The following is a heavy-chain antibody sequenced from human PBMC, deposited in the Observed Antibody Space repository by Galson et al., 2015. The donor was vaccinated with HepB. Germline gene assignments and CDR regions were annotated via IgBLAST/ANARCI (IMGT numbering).Heavy chain of an antibody. V-gene: IGHV3-23*05. CDR2: IFGNGDST. CDR3: AKGYGLFDS. CDR1: GFAFHSHA. Sequence: SLRLSCAASGFAFHSHAMSWVRQAPGRGLEWISGIFGNGDSTFYADSVKGRFTVSRDNSNNMLYLQMNSLRAEDAGLYFCAKGYGLFDSWGPGILVTVSS. D-gene: IGHD5-18*01. J-gene: IGHJ5*01.